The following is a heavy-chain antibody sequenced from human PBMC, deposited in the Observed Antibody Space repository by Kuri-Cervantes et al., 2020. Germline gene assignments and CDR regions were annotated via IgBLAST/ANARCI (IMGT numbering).Heavy chain of an antibody. CDR3: ARGATYYYDSSGYYLLDY. CDR1: GFTFSSYA. D-gene: IGHD3-22*01. J-gene: IGHJ4*02. Sequence: GGSLRLSCAASGFTFSSYAMHWVRQAPGKGLEWVAVISYDGSNKYYADSVKGRFTISRDNSKNTLYLQMTSLRAEDTAVYYCARGATYYYDSSGYYLLDYWGQGTLVTVSS. V-gene: IGHV3-30-3*01. CDR2: ISYDGSNK.